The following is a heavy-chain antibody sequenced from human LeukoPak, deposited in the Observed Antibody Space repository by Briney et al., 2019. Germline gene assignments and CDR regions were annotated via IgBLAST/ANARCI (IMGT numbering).Heavy chain of an antibody. J-gene: IGHJ4*02. D-gene: IGHD3-10*01. Sequence: PGGSLRLSCAASGFTFSRYEMNWVRQAPGKGLEWASYISRSGDTIYFADSVKGRFTISRDNAKNSLYLQMSSLRAEDTAVYYCAGDYASDYWGQGTLVTVSS. CDR2: ISRSGDTI. CDR3: AGDYASDY. CDR1: GFTFSRYE. V-gene: IGHV3-48*03.